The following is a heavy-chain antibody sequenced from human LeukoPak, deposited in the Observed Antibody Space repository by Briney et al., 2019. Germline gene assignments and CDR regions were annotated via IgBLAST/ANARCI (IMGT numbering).Heavy chain of an antibody. Sequence: PGGSLRLSCAASGFTFSSYAMSWVRQAPGKGLEWVSAISGSGGSTYYADSVKGRFTISRDNSKSTLYLQMNSLRAEDTAVYYCAKAPRIVGATYFDYWGQGTLVTVSS. D-gene: IGHD1-26*01. V-gene: IGHV3-23*01. CDR1: GFTFSSYA. J-gene: IGHJ4*02. CDR2: ISGSGGST. CDR3: AKAPRIVGATYFDY.